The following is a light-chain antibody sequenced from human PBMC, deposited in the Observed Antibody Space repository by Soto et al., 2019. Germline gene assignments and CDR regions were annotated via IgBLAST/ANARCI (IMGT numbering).Light chain of an antibody. Sequence: VLTQSPATLSLSPGERATLSCRASQSVSSYLAWYQQKPGQAPRLLIYDASNRATGIPARFSGSGSGTDFTLTISSLEPEDFAVYYCQQRSNWRLTFGGGTKV. CDR2: DAS. J-gene: IGKJ4*01. CDR1: QSVSSY. V-gene: IGKV3-11*01. CDR3: QQRSNWRLT.